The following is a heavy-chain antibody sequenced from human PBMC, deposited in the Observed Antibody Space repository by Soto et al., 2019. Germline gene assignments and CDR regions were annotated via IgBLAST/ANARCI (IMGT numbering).Heavy chain of an antibody. J-gene: IGHJ3*02. Sequence: EVQLVESGGGLVKPGGSLRLSCAASGFTFSNAWMNWVRQAPGKGLEWVDRIKSKTDGGTTDYAAPVKGRFTISRDDLKNTLYLQMNSLKTEDTAVYYCTTEGSLWFGELTNDAFDILGQGTMVTVSS. CDR2: IKSKTDGGTT. D-gene: IGHD3-10*01. CDR1: GFTFSNAW. V-gene: IGHV3-15*07. CDR3: TTEGSLWFGELTNDAFDI.